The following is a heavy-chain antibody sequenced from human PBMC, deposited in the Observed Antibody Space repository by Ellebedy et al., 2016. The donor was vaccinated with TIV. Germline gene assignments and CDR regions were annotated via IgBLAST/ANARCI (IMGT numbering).Heavy chain of an antibody. J-gene: IGHJ3*02. CDR1: GYTFTGYY. V-gene: IGHV1-2*04. D-gene: IGHD1-26*01. CDR2: INPNSGGT. CDR3: ARTMGATYDAFDI. Sequence: AASVKVSCKASGYTFTGYYMHWARQAPGQGLEWMGWINPNSGGTNYAQKFQGWVTMTRDTSISTAYMELSRLRSDDTAVYYCARTMGATYDAFDIWGQGTMVTVSS.